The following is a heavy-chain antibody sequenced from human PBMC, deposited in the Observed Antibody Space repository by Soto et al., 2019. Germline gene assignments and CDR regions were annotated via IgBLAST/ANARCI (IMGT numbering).Heavy chain of an antibody. CDR1: GGSFSGYC. J-gene: IGHJ4*02. D-gene: IGHD3-22*01. Sequence: QVQLQQWGAGLLKPSETLSLTCAVSGGSFSGYCWSWIRQPPGKGLEWIGEISHSGSINYNPSLKCRVTISVDTSKSQCSLNLSSVTAADTAVYYCATGDSSGLAFDHWGQGTLVTVSS. V-gene: IGHV4-34*01. CDR3: ATGDSSGLAFDH. CDR2: ISHSGSI.